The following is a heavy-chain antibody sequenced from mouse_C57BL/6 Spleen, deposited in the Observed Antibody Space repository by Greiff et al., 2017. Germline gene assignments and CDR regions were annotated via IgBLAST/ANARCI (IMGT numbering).Heavy chain of an antibody. CDR1: GFNINDYY. J-gene: IGHJ3*01. CDR3: TPCGYDGAWFAY. D-gene: IGHD2-2*01. CDR2: IDSEDGDT. V-gene: IGHV14-1*01. Sequence: VQLQQSGAELVRPGASVKLFCTASGFNINDYYMHRVKQRPEQGLEWIGRIDSEDGDTEYAPKFQGKATMTADTSSNTAYLQLSSLTSEDTAVYYCTPCGYDGAWFAYWGQGTLVTVSA.